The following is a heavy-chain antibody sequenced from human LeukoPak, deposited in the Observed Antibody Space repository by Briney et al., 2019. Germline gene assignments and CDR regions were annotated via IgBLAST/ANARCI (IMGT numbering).Heavy chain of an antibody. D-gene: IGHD1-14*01. V-gene: IGHV4-59*01. CDR3: ARLEGTGWYFDL. J-gene: IGHJ2*01. CDR2: IYYSGST. Sequence: SETLSLTCTVSGGSISSYYWSWIRQPPGKGLEWIGYIYYSGSTNYNPSLKSRVTISLDTSKNQFSLKLSSVTAADTVLYYCARLEGTGWYFDLWGRGTLVTVSS. CDR1: GGSISSYY.